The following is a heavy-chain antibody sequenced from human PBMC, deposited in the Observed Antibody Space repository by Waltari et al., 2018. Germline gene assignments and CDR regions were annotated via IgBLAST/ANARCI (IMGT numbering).Heavy chain of an antibody. CDR2: IYHSGST. D-gene: IGHD6-19*01. CDR1: GYSISSGYY. J-gene: IGHJ1*01. CDR3: ARDGNRSKSSSGWYRVQYQFGAAEYFQH. V-gene: IGHV4-38-2*02. Sequence: QVQLQESGPGLVKPSETLSLTCAVSGYSISSGYYWGWSRQPPGKGLEWIGSIYHSGSTYYNPSLKSRVTISVDTSKNQFSLKLSSVTAADTAVYYCARDGNRSKSSSGWYRVQYQFGAAEYFQHWGQGTLVTVSS.